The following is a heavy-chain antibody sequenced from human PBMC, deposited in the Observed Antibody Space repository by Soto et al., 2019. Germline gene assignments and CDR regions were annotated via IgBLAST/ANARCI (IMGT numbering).Heavy chain of an antibody. V-gene: IGHV4-39*07. J-gene: IGHJ4*02. Sequence: SETLSLTCTVSGGSISSSSYYWGWIRQPPGKGLEWIGSIYYSGGTYYNPSLKSRVTISVDTSKNQFSLKLSSVTAADTAVYYCALGGGYCSSTSCRTFDYWGQGTLVTVSS. D-gene: IGHD2-2*01. CDR3: ALGGGYCSSTSCRTFDY. CDR2: IYYSGGT. CDR1: GGSISSSSYY.